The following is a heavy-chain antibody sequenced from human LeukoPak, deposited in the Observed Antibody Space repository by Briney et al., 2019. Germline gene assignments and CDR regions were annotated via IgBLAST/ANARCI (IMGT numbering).Heavy chain of an antibody. CDR1: GHTFTNYG. J-gene: IGHJ4*02. Sequence: ASVKVSCKASGHTFTNYGINWVRQAPGQGLEWMGWISGYNGDTNYAQKLQGRVTMTTDTSTNTAYMELRSLRSDDTAVYYCARGGRGYSYGRELDYWGQGTLVTVSS. CDR2: ISGYNGDT. D-gene: IGHD5-18*01. V-gene: IGHV1-18*01. CDR3: ARGGRGYSYGRELDY.